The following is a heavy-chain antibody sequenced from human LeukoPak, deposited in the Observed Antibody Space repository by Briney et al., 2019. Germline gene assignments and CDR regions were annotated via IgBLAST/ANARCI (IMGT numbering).Heavy chain of an antibody. CDR2: ISGSGGST. CDR3: AKASVVVVVAATPSY. CDR1: GFTFSNAW. D-gene: IGHD2-15*01. J-gene: IGHJ4*02. Sequence: GGSLRLSCAASGFTFSNAWMSWVRQAPGKGLEWVSAISGSGGSTYYADSVKGRFTISRDNSKNTLYLQMNSLRAEDTAVYYCAKASVVVVVAATPSYWGQGTLVTVSS. V-gene: IGHV3-23*01.